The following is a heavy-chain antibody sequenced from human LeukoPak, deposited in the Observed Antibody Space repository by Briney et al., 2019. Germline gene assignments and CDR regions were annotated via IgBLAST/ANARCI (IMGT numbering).Heavy chain of an antibody. Sequence: TGGSLRLSCAASGFTFSNAWLSWVCQAPGKGLEWVGRIKSKTNGGTTDFAAPMKGRFTISREDSKNTLHLQMNSLKTEDTAVYYCTRSRQLDYWGQGTLVTVSS. CDR2: IKSKTNGGTT. V-gene: IGHV3-15*01. J-gene: IGHJ4*02. D-gene: IGHD2-2*01. CDR3: TRSRQLDY. CDR1: GFTFSNAW.